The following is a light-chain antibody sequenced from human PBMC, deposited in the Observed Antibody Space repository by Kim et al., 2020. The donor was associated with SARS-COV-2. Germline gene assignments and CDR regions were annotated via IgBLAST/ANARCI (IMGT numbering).Light chain of an antibody. CDR3: NSRDSSGDHVV. CDR1: SLRNYY. J-gene: IGLJ3*02. V-gene: IGLV3-19*01. CDR2: GKY. Sequence: LGQTVRLTCQGDSLRNYYATGYQQRPGQAPVRVLYGKYNRPSGIPDRFSGSASGNTASLTITGAQAEDEADYYCNSRDSSGDHVVFGGGTKLTVL.